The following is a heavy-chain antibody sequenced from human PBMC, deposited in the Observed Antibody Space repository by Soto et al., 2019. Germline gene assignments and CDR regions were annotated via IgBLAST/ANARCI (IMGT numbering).Heavy chain of an antibody. CDR3: AVDFSRSIFPEDQDGSLDV. V-gene: IGHV4-59*01. J-gene: IGHJ6*01. CDR1: GGSSDTYY. Sequence: PWGNAALSSNVSGGSSDTYYWTWVRQSPGKGLEWIGYISDGGLTNYNPSLKSRVTISVDTSKKQVSLKLSSVSAADTAIYFCAVDFSRSIFPEDQDGSLDVW. D-gene: IGHD2-2*01. CDR2: ISDGGLT.